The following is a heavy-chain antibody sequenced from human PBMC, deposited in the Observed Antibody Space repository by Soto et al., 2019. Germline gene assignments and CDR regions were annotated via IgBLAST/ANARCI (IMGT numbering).Heavy chain of an antibody. Sequence: GGSLRLSCAASGFTFSSYSMNWVRQAPGKGLEWVSYISSSSSTIYYADSVKGRFTISRDNAKNSLYLQMNSLRDEDTGVYYWARSELLWFGEFNTNYYYGMDVWGQGTTVTVSS. CDR3: ARSELLWFGEFNTNYYYGMDV. D-gene: IGHD3-10*01. CDR2: ISSSSSTI. CDR1: GFTFSSYS. V-gene: IGHV3-48*02. J-gene: IGHJ6*02.